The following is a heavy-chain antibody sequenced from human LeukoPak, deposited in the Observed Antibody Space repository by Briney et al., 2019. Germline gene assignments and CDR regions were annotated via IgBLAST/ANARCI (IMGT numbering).Heavy chain of an antibody. J-gene: IGHJ4*02. Sequence: RESLSLSCAASGFTFSSYAMSWVRQAPGKGLEWVSAIIGSGGSTYYADSVKGRFTISRDNSKNTLYLQMNSLRAEDTAVYYCAKVGESNFDYWGQGTLVTVSS. CDR2: IIGSGGST. V-gene: IGHV3-23*01. CDR1: GFTFSSYA. CDR3: AKVGESNFDY.